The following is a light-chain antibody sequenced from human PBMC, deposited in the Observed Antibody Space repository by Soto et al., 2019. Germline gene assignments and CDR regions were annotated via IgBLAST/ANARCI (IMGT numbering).Light chain of an antibody. CDR1: QSVSSNY. CDR2: IAS. CDR3: QQYGSSPWT. Sequence: EIVLTQSPGTLSLSPGERATLSCRASQSVSSNYLAWYQQKTDQTPRLLIYIASTRAPGIPDRFSGSGSGTHFTLTISRVEPEDFAVYDCQQYGSSPWTFGQGTKVEIK. V-gene: IGKV3-20*01. J-gene: IGKJ1*01.